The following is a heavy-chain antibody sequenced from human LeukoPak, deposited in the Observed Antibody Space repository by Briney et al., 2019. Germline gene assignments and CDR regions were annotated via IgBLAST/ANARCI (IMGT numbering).Heavy chain of an antibody. V-gene: IGHV4-34*01. D-gene: IGHD1-14*01. CDR3: ARPTGGTTSPYYFDY. J-gene: IGHJ4*02. CDR2: INHSGST. Sequence: PSETLSLTCAVSGGSFSGYYWSWIRQPPGKGLEWIGEINHSGSTNYNPSLKSRVTISVDTSKNQFSLKPSSVTAADTAVYYCARPTGGTTSPYYFDYWGQGTLVTVSS. CDR1: GGSFSGYY.